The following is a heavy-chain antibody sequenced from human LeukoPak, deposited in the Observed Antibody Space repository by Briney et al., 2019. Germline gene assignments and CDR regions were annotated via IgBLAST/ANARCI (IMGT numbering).Heavy chain of an antibody. CDR3: ASIKGGGGSFHV. J-gene: IGHJ3*01. V-gene: IGHV4-59*01. CDR2: IYYSGST. Sequence: SETLSLTCTVSGGSIRSYYWSWIRQPPGKGLEWIGYIYYSGSTNYNPSLKSRVTISVDTSKNQLSLKLNSVTAADTAVYYCASIKGGGGSFHVWGQGTMVTVSS. CDR1: GGSIRSYY. D-gene: IGHD3-16*01.